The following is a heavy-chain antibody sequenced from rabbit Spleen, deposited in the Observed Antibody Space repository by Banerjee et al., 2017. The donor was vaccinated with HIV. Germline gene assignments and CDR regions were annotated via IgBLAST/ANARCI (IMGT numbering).Heavy chain of an antibody. J-gene: IGHJ4*01. V-gene: IGHV1S40*01. CDR3: GRGDTAGDHFDL. Sequence: QQVVESGGGLVKPGASLTLTCTASGIDFSSYYYMCWVRQAPGKGLEWIACIYASSGSTYYASWAKGRFTGSKTSSTTVTLQMTSLTAADTATYFCGRGDTAGDHFDLWGPGTLVTVS. D-gene: IGHD2-1*01. CDR1: GIDFSSYYY. CDR2: IYASSGST.